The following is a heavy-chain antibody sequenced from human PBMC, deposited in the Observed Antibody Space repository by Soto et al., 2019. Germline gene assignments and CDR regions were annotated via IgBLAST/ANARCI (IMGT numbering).Heavy chain of an antibody. V-gene: IGHV4-59*01. J-gene: IGHJ5*02. CDR3: ARDGVIGSAYNWFDP. D-gene: IGHD6-6*01. CDR1: GGSIRSYY. CDR2: IYYSGST. Sequence: SETLSLTCTVSGGSIRSYYWTWIRQPPGKGLEWLGYIYYSGSTNYNPSLKSRVTISVDTSKNQFSLKLSSVTAADTAVYYCARDGVIGSAYNWFDPWGQGTLVTVSS.